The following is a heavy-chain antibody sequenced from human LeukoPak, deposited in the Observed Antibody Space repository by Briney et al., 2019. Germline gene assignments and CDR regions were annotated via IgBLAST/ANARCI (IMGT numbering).Heavy chain of an antibody. CDR3: ATVGVVVITNAFDI. CDR1: GYTLTELS. Sequence: ASVKVSCKVSGYTLTELSMHWVRQAPGKGHEWMGGFDPEDGETIYAQKFQGRVTMTEDTSTDTAYMELSSLRSEDTAVYYCATVGVVVITNAFDIWGQGTMVTVSS. D-gene: IGHD3-22*01. J-gene: IGHJ3*02. V-gene: IGHV1-24*01. CDR2: FDPEDGET.